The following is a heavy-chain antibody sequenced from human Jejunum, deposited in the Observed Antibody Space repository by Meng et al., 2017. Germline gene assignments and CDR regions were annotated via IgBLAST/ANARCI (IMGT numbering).Heavy chain of an antibody. CDR1: GFPCSSYW. CDR2: ISTDGSTI. J-gene: IGHJ4*02. Sequence: GGSLRLSCAASGFPCSSYWIPWVRQAPGEGLVWVPHISTDGSTITYADTVKGRFTISRDNAKNTLYLQMNSLRAEDTAVYYCARTAYYGSSGFYVRDWGQGTLVTVSS. D-gene: IGHD3-22*01. CDR3: ARTAYYGSSGFYVRD. V-gene: IGHV3-74*03.